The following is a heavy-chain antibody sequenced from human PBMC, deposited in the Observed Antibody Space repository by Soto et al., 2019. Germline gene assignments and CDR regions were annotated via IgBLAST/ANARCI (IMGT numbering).Heavy chain of an antibody. CDR2: VIPIFGTA. J-gene: IGHJ2*01. CDR3: AGRYCSGGSCPTGGWYFDL. D-gene: IGHD2-15*01. V-gene: IGHV1-69*12. CDR1: GGTFSSYA. Sequence: QVQLVQSGAEVKKPGSSVKVSCKASGGTFSSYAISWVRQAPGQGLEWMGGVIPIFGTANYAQKFQGRVTITADESTSTAYMELISLRSEDTAVYYCAGRYCSGGSCPTGGWYFDLWGRGTLVTVSS.